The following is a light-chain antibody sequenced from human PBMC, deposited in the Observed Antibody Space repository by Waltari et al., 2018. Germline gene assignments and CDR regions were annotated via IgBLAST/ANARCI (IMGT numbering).Light chain of an antibody. CDR3: QKYVNAPAT. CDR1: QGIINY. J-gene: IGKJ1*01. CDR2: AAS. Sequence: DIQMTQSPSSLSAYVVDRVSITCRASQGIINYLAWYQQKPGKVPKLLIYAASTLQSGVPSRFSGSGSGTDFTLTISSLQPEDAATYYCQKYVNAPATFGQGTKVEIK. V-gene: IGKV1-27*01.